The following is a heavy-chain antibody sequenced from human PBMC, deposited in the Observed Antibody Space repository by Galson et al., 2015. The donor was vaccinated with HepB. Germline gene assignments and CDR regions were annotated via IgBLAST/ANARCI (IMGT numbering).Heavy chain of an antibody. CDR1: GFIFSSSA. CDR3: ATDSSPYYYDTSGDFGYFDL. D-gene: IGHD3-22*01. Sequence: SVKVSCKASGFIFSSSAMQWVRQARGQRLEWIGWIVVGSGNTNYAQKFQERVTITRDMSTNTAYMELSSLRSEDTAVYYCATDSSPYYYDTSGDFGYFDLWGRSTLVTVSS. CDR2: IVVGSGNT. J-gene: IGHJ2*01. V-gene: IGHV1-58*02.